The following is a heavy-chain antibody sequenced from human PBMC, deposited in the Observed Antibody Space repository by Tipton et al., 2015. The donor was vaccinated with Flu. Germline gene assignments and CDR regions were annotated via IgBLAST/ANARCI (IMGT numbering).Heavy chain of an antibody. CDR1: GYTFASYA. V-gene: IGHV1-3*01. CDR2: IKPGNGLT. CDR3: ARARGVDSGDYVEPLDSFDP. Sequence: QSGAEVKKTGASVQVSCKTSGYTFASYAIHWARQAPGQRPEWMGWIKPGNGLTKYSQRFLGRVAISSDTFATTAYMELSGLTSEDTAVYYCARARGVDSGDYVEPLDSFDPWGQGTLVTVSP. D-gene: IGHD4-17*01. J-gene: IGHJ5*02.